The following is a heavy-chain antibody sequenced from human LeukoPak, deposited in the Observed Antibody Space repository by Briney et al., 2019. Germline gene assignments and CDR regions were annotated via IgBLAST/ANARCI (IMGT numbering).Heavy chain of an antibody. V-gene: IGHV3-7*01. Sequence: HPGGSLRLSCAASGFTFTSYAMHWVRQAPGKGLEWVANIKQDGSEKYYVDSVKGRFTISRDNAKNSLYLQMNSLRAEDTAVYYCARVLRFLEWYQYYFDYWGQGTLVTVSS. D-gene: IGHD3-3*01. CDR3: ARVLRFLEWYQYYFDY. CDR1: GFTFTSYA. CDR2: IKQDGSEK. J-gene: IGHJ4*02.